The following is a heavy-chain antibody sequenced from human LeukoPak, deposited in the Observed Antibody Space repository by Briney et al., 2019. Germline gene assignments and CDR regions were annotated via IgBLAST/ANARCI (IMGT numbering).Heavy chain of an antibody. J-gene: IGHJ3*02. CDR2: ISSSSSYI. CDR3: ARVLHYYYDSSGYNPWAIRPFDI. V-gene: IGHV3-21*01. Sequence: GGSLRLSCAASGFTFSSYSRNWVRQAPGKGLEWVSSISSSSSYIYYADSVKGRFTISRDNAKNSLYLQMNSLRAEDTAVYYCARVLHYYYDSSGYNPWAIRPFDIWGQGTMVTVSS. D-gene: IGHD3-22*01. CDR1: GFTFSSYS.